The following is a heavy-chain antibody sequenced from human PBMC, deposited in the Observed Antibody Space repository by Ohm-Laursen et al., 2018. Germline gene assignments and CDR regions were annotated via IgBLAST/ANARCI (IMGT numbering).Heavy chain of an antibody. D-gene: IGHD6-19*01. CDR1: GYTFTGYY. CDR2: INPNSGGT. V-gene: IGHV1-2*02. Sequence: ASVKVSCKASGYTFTGYYMHWVRQAPGQGLEWMGWINPNSGGTNYAQKLQGRVTMTTDTSTSTAYMELRSLRSDDTAVYYCARDRGIAVAGHYYYGMDVWGQGTTVTVSS. J-gene: IGHJ6*02. CDR3: ARDRGIAVAGHYYYGMDV.